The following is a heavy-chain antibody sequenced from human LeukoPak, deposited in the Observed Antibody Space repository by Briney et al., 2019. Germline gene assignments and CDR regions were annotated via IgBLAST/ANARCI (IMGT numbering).Heavy chain of an antibody. V-gene: IGHV4-30-4*01. Sequence: SETLSLTCTVSGGSISSGDYYWSWIRQPPGKGLEWIGYIYYSGSTYYNPSLKSRVTISVDTSKNQFSLKLSSVTATDTAVYYCASGGSSSWYRWFDPWGQGTLVTVSS. CDR2: IYYSGST. D-gene: IGHD6-13*01. J-gene: IGHJ5*02. CDR1: GGSISSGDYY. CDR3: ASGGSSSWYRWFDP.